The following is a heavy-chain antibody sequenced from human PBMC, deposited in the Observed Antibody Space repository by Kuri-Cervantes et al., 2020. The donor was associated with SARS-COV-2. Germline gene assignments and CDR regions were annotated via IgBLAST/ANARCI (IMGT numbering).Heavy chain of an antibody. CDR1: GFTFSSYG. CDR2: IWYDGSNK. CDR3: ARASASIAARLVLYYYMDV. J-gene: IGHJ6*03. Sequence: GESLKISCAASGFTFSSYGMHWVRQAPGKGLEWVAVIWYDGSNKYYADSVKGRFTISRDNSKNTLYLQMNSLRAEDTAVYYCARASASIAARLVLYYYMDVWGKGTTVTVSS. D-gene: IGHD6-6*01. V-gene: IGHV3-33*01.